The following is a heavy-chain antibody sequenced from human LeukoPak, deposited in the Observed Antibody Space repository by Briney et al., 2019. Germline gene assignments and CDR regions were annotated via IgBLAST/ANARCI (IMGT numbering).Heavy chain of an antibody. D-gene: IGHD6-19*01. CDR1: GFTFSSYS. Sequence: GGSLRLSCAASGFTFSSYSMNWVRQAPGKGLEWVSSITSSSNYIYYADSVKGRFTISGDNAKNSLYLQMNSLRAEDTAVYYCATSSSGWFRFDYWGQGTLVTVSS. CDR3: ATSSSGWFRFDY. CDR2: ITSSSNYI. V-gene: IGHV3-21*01. J-gene: IGHJ4*02.